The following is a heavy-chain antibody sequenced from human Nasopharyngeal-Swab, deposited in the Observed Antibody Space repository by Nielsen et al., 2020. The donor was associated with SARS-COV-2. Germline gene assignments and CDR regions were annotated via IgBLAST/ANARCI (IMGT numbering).Heavy chain of an antibody. Sequence: SLKISCAASGFTFDDYAMHWVRQAPGKGLEWVSGISWNSGTIGYADSVKGRFTISRDNAKNSLYLQMNSLRAEDTAVYYCARDLGDGEWGYYYYGMDVWGQGTTVTVSS. CDR1: GFTFDDYA. V-gene: IGHV3-9*01. J-gene: IGHJ6*02. CDR3: ARDLGDGEWGYYYYGMDV. D-gene: IGHD3-10*01. CDR2: ISWNSGTI.